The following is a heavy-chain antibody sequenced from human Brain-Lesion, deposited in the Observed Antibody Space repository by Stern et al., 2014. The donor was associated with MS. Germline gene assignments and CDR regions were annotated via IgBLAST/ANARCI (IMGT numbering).Heavy chain of an antibody. CDR1: GASIKTIGYF. J-gene: IGHJ4*02. V-gene: IGHV4-31*03. Sequence: QVQLQESGPGLVKPSQTLSLTCTVSGASIKTIGYFWSWVRQPPGKGLGRIGFISHSGVTFYNETLKSRVTLSQDTSANQFSLRLTSVTAADTALYFCMRGDYWGRGILVAVSS. CDR2: ISHSGVT. CDR3: MRGDY.